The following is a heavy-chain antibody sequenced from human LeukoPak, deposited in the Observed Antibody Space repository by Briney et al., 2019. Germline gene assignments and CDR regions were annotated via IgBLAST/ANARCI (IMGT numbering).Heavy chain of an antibody. CDR1: GGSISSYY. Sequence: PSETLSLTCTVSGGSISSYYWSWIRQPPGKGLEWIGYIYYSGSTNYNPSLKSRVTISVDTSKNQFSLKLSSVTAADTAAYYCARHQERLGIYYYGSGSYGYFDYWGQGTLVTVSS. D-gene: IGHD3-10*01. J-gene: IGHJ4*02. CDR2: IYYSGST. V-gene: IGHV4-59*08. CDR3: ARHQERLGIYYYGSGSYGYFDY.